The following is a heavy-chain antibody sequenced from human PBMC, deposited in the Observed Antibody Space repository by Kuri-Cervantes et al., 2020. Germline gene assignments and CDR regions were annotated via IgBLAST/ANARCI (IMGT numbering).Heavy chain of an antibody. CDR3: ARPNLSGSYYPFDY. V-gene: IGHV4-39*01. CDR1: GGSISSSSYY. D-gene: IGHD1-26*01. Sequence: SETLSLTCTASGGSISSSSYYWGWIRQPPGKGLEWIGSFYYSGSTDYNPSLKSRVTISVDTSKNQFSLKLSSVTAADTTVYYCARPNLSGSYYPFDYWGQGTLVTVSS. CDR2: FYYSGST. J-gene: IGHJ4*02.